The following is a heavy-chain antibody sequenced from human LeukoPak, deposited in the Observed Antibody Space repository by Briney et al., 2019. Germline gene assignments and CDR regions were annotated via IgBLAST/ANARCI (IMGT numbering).Heavy chain of an antibody. CDR3: AKSNSSGCLLY. CDR2: ISWNSGSI. D-gene: IGHD6-19*01. J-gene: IGHJ4*02. CDR1: GFTFDDYA. V-gene: IGHV3-9*01. Sequence: GRSLRLFCAASGFTFDDYAMHWARQAPGKGVEGVSGISWNSGSIGYADSVKGRFTSSRDNAKNSLYLQMNSLRAEDTALYYCAKSNSSGCLLYWGQGTLVTVSS.